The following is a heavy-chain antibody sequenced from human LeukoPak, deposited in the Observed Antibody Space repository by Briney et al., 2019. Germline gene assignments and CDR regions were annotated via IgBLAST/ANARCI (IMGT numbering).Heavy chain of an antibody. V-gene: IGHV4-38-2*02. CDR2: VYHRGST. J-gene: IGHJ1*01. CDR1: GYSISSAYY. Sequence: TASETLSLTCTVSGYSISSAYYWGWIRQPPGRGLEWIGSVYHRGSTSYNPSLKSRVTISVDTSKNQFSLKLSSVTAADTAVYYCARANYGDYDLRPEYFQHWGRGTLVTVSS. D-gene: IGHD4-17*01. CDR3: ARANYGDYDLRPEYFQH.